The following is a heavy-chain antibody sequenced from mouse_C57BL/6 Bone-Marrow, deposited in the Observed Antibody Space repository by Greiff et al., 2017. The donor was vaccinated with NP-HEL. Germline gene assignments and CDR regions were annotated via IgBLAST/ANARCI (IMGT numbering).Heavy chain of an antibody. CDR3: ARGIYYYGSSPYYAMDY. Sequence: QVQLQQPGAELVMPGASVKLSCKASGYTFTSYWMHWVKQRPGQGLEWIGEIDPSDSYTNYNQKFKGKSTLTVDKSSSTAYMQLSSLTSEDSAVYYWARGIYYYGSSPYYAMDYWGQGTSVTVSS. CDR2: IDPSDSYT. D-gene: IGHD1-1*01. V-gene: IGHV1-69*01. J-gene: IGHJ4*01. CDR1: GYTFTSYW.